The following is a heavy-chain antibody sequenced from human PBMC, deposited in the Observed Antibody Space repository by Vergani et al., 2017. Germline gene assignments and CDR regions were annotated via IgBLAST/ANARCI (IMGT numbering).Heavy chain of an antibody. D-gene: IGHD3-22*01. Sequence: QVQLVQSGSELKKPGASVKVSCKASGYTFTSYAMNWVRQAPGQGLEWMGWINTNTGNPTYAQGFTGRFVFSLDTSVSTAYLQISSLNAEDTAVYYCARDPYYYDSSGPQEDAFDIWGQGTMVTVSS. CDR3: ARDPYYYDSSGPQEDAFDI. CDR1: GYTFTSYA. CDR2: INTNTGNP. J-gene: IGHJ3*02. V-gene: IGHV7-4-1*02.